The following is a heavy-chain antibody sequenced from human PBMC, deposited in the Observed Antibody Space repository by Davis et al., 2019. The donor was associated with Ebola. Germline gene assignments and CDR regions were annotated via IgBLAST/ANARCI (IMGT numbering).Heavy chain of an antibody. CDR1: GFTFSHYG. CDR2: IRPDGIDK. Sequence: GESLKISCTVSGFTFSHYGIHWVRQTPGKGLEWLTFIRPDGIDKYYGDSVKGRFTISRDNAKNSLYLQMNSLRAEDTAVYYCASCVVRGVIVDWGQGILVTVSS. J-gene: IGHJ4*02. V-gene: IGHV3-30*02. D-gene: IGHD3-10*01. CDR3: ASCVVRGVIVD.